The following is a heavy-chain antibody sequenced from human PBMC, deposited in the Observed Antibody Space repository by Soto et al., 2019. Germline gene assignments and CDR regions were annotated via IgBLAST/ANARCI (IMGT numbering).Heavy chain of an antibody. J-gene: IGHJ6*01. V-gene: IGHV1-69*12. Sequence: QVQLVQCGAEVKKPGSSVKVSCKASRGTFSNCALTSWVRQAPGQGLEWMGGIIPIDATVNYAQKFQGRITITADESTTTAYMDLGSLRSEDTAVYYCARDLLGFGYTYGDVWGQGTTVTVSS. CDR2: IIPIDATV. D-gene: IGHD3-10*01. CDR3: ARDLLGFGYTYGDV. CDR1: RGTFSNCA.